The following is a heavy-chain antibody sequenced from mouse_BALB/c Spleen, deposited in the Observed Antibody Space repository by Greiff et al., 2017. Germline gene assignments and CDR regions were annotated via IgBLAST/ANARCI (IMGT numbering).Heavy chain of an antibody. CDR1: GYTFTSYW. Sequence: QVQLQQSGAELARPGASVKLSCKASGYTFTSYWMQWVKQRPGQGLEWIGAIYPGDGDTRYTQKFKGKATLTADKSSSTAYMQLSSLASEDSAVYYCARSRGSSYDYFDYWGQGTTLTVSS. D-gene: IGHD1-1*01. V-gene: IGHV1-87*01. CDR3: ARSRGSSYDYFDY. J-gene: IGHJ2*01. CDR2: IYPGDGDT.